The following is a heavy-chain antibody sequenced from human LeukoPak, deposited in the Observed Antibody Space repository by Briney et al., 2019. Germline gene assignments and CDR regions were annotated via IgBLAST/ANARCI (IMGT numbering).Heavy chain of an antibody. J-gene: IGHJ4*02. Sequence: ASVKVSCKASGYXXXGYYMHWVRQAPGXXXXXMGWINPNSGGTNYAQKFQGRVTMTRDTSISTAYMELSRLRSDDTAVYYCAAERWGYYYDSWGQGTLVTVSS. V-gene: IGHV1-2*02. CDR1: GYXXXGYY. CDR3: AAERWGYYYDS. D-gene: IGHD3-22*01. CDR2: INPNSGGT.